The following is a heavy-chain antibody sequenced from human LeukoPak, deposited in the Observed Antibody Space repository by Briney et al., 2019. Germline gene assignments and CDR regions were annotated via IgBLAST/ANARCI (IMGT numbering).Heavy chain of an antibody. J-gene: IGHJ4*02. D-gene: IGHD2-2*01. CDR2: ISYDGSNK. CDR3: ARVRVGYCSSTSCYELDY. CDR1: GFTFSSYA. V-gene: IGHV3-30-3*01. Sequence: GGSLRLSCAASGFTFSSYAMHWVRQAPGKGLEWVAVISYDGSNKYYADSVKGRFTISRDNSKNTLYLQMNSLRAEDTAVYYCARVRVGYCSSTSCYELDYWGQGTLATVSS.